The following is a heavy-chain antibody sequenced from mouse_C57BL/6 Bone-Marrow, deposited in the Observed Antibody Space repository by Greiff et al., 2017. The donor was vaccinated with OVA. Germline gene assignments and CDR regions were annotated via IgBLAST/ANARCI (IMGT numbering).Heavy chain of an antibody. CDR3: TTFLLWIAY. CDR2: IDPENGDT. D-gene: IGHD2-10*01. J-gene: IGHJ3*01. V-gene: IGHV14-4*01. Sequence: VHVKQSGAELVRPGASVKLSCTASGFNIKDDYMHWVKQRPEQGLEWIGWIDPENGDTEYASKFQGKATITADTSSNTAYLQLSSLTSEDTAVYYCTTFLLWIAYWGQGTLVTVSA. CDR1: GFNIKDDY.